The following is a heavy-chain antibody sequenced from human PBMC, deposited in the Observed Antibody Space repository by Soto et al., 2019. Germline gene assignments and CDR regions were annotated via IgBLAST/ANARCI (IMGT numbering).Heavy chain of an antibody. Sequence: QVQLVQSGAEVKKPGASVKVSCKASGYTFTSYYMHWVRQAPGQGLEWMGIINPSGGSTSYAQKFQGRVTMTRDTSTSTVYMELSSLRSEDTAVYYCARDRGFYWGSSWGSRAFDIWGQGTMVTVSS. CDR1: GYTFTSYY. CDR2: INPSGGST. J-gene: IGHJ3*02. D-gene: IGHD3-10*01. V-gene: IGHV1-46*03. CDR3: ARDRGFYWGSSWGSRAFDI.